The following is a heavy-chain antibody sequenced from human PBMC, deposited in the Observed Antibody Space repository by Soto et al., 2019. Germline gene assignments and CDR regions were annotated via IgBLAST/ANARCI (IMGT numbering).Heavy chain of an antibody. D-gene: IGHD6-13*01. CDR2: IYHSGST. Sequence: QLQLQESGSGLVKPSQTLSLTCAVSGGSISSGGYSWSWIRQPPGKGLEWIGYIYHSGSTYYNPSLTSRVPITVDRSQNQFSLKLCSVTAADTAVYYCARGRSWKYDAFDIWGEGTMVTVSS. J-gene: IGHJ3*02. CDR3: ARGRSWKYDAFDI. CDR1: GGSISSGGYS. V-gene: IGHV4-30-2*01.